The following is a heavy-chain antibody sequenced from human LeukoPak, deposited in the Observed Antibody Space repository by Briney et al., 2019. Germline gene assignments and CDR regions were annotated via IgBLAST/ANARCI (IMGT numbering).Heavy chain of an antibody. CDR1: GFTFSSYA. V-gene: IGHV3-23*01. J-gene: IGHJ5*02. CDR2: ISGSGGST. CDR3: AKAERTLLWFGENWFDP. Sequence: GGSLRLSCAASGFTFSSYAMSWVRQAPGKGLEWVSAISGSGGSTYYADSVKGRFTISRDNSKNTLYLQMNSLRAEDTAVYYCAKAERTLLWFGENWFDPWGQGTLVTASS. D-gene: IGHD3-10*01.